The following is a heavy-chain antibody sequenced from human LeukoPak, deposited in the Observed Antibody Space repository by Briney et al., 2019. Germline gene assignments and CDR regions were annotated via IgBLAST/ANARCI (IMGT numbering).Heavy chain of an antibody. CDR1: GFSLSTSAVG. V-gene: IGHV2-5*02. Sequence: SGPTLVSPTQTLTLTCTFSGFSLSTSAVGVGWIRQPPGKALEWLALIYWDDDKRYSPSQKSRLTITKDTSKNQVVLTMTSMDPVDTATYYCAHVLGDRSTWYKGVREVDYWGQGTLVTVSS. CDR2: IYWDDDK. D-gene: IGHD6-13*01. CDR3: AHVLGDRSTWYKGVREVDY. J-gene: IGHJ4*02.